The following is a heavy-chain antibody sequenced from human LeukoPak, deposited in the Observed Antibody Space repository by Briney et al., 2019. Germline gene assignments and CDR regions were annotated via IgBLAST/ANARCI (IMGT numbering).Heavy chain of an antibody. CDR3: ARVVSTSNWSGIFDY. CDR2: INPNSGGT. Sequence: ASVRVSCTASGYTFTGCYMHWVRQAPGQGLGWMGWINPNSGGTNYAQSFQGRVTMTRDTSISTAYMELSRLRSDDTAVYYCARVVSTSNWSGIFDYWGQGTLVTVS. D-gene: IGHD3-10*01. V-gene: IGHV1-2*02. CDR1: GYTFTGCY. J-gene: IGHJ4*02.